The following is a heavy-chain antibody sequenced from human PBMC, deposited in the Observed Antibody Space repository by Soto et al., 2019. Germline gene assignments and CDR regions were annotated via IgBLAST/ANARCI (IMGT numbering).Heavy chain of an antibody. CDR3: AKASGASCYSGLDS. CDR1: GYTFTSHA. CDR2: INAGNGGT. J-gene: IGHJ4*02. D-gene: IGHD2-2*02. V-gene: IGHV1-2*04. Sequence: ASVKVSCKASGYTFTSHAMHWVRQAPGQRLEWMGWINAGNGGTNYAQKFQGWVTMTRDTSISTAYMELSRLRSDDTAVYYCAKASGASCYSGLDSWGQGSLVTVSS.